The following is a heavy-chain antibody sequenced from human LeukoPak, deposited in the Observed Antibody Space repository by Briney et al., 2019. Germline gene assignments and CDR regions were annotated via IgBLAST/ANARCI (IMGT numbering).Heavy chain of an antibody. D-gene: IGHD2-21*01. J-gene: IGHJ4*02. V-gene: IGHV1-46*01. CDR1: GYTFTSYY. CDR3: AREVMGKLRSVY. Sequence: ASVTVYPKASGYTFTSYYRHWVRQAPGQGLEWMGIINPSGGDTSYAQKFQGRLTMTRDTSTNTVYMELTSLRSEDTAVYYCAREVMGKLRSVYGGQGTLVTVSS. CDR2: INPSGGDT.